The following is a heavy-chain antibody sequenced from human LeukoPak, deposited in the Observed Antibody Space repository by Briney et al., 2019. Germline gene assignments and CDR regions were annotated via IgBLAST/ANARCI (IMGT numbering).Heavy chain of an antibody. Sequence: SETLSLTCTVSGGSISSYYWSWIRQPPGKGLEWIGDIYYSGSTNYNPSLKSRVTISVDTSKNQFSLKLSSVTAADTAVYYCARDSYYYDSCGYQHWGQGTLVTVSS. D-gene: IGHD3-22*01. CDR1: GGSISSYY. V-gene: IGHV4-59*12. CDR2: IYYSGST. CDR3: ARDSYYYDSCGYQH. J-gene: IGHJ1*01.